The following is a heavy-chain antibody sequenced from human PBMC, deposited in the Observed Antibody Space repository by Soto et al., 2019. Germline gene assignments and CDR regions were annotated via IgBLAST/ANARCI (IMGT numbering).Heavy chain of an antibody. Sequence: EVQLLESGGGLVQPGGSLRLSCAASGFTFSSYAMSWVRQAPGKGLEWVSGTSASGGSTYYADSVKGRFTISRDNAKNTLYLQMNSLRAEDTDVYYCAKESFPGYCSNGVCKSFDYWGQGTLVTVSS. CDR2: TSASGGST. V-gene: IGHV3-23*01. CDR1: GFTFSSYA. CDR3: AKESFPGYCSNGVCKSFDY. J-gene: IGHJ4*02. D-gene: IGHD2-8*01.